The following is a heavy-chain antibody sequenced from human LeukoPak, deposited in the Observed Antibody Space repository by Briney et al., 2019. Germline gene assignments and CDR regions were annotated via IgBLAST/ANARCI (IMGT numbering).Heavy chain of an antibody. CDR2: ISSSSSYI. J-gene: IGHJ6*02. V-gene: IGHV3-21*01. Sequence: SGGSLRLSCAASGFTFSSYSMNWVRQAPGKGLEWVSSISSSSSYIYYADSVKGRFTISRDNAKNSLYLQMNSLRAEDTAVYYCTRVGDWNDYYYGMDVWGQGTTVTVSS. D-gene: IGHD1-1*01. CDR3: TRVGDWNDYYYGMDV. CDR1: GFTFSSYS.